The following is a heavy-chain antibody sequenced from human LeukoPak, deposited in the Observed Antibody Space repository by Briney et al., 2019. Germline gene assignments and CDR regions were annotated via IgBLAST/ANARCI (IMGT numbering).Heavy chain of an antibody. CDR3: AKDIRGYSSGAPIDY. D-gene: IGHD5-18*01. J-gene: IGHJ4*02. Sequence: PGRSLRLSCAASGFTFDDYAMHWVRQAPGKGLEWVSGITWNSGTIGYADSVKGRFTISRDNAKNSLYLQMNSLRAEDTALYYCAKDIRGYSSGAPIDYWGQGTLVTVSS. CDR1: GFTFDDYA. V-gene: IGHV3-9*01. CDR2: ITWNSGTI.